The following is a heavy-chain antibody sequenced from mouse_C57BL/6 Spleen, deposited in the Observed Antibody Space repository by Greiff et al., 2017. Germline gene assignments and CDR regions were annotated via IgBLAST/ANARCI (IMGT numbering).Heavy chain of an antibody. D-gene: IGHD1-1*01. CDR3: ARWSIYYYGSSSQGLCDY. V-gene: IGHV1-82*01. CDR2: IYPGDGDT. J-gene: IGHJ2*01. CDR1: GYAFSSSW. Sequence: QVQLQQSGPELVKPGASVKISCKASGYAFSSSWMNWVKQRPGKGLEWIGRIYPGDGDTNYNGKFKGKATLTADKSSSTAYMQLSSLTSEDSAVYFCARWSIYYYGSSSQGLCDYWGQGTTLTVSS.